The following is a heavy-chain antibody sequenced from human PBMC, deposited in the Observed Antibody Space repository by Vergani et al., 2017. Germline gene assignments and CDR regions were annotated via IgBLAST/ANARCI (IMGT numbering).Heavy chain of an antibody. Sequence: QVQLQQWGAGLLKPSETLSLTCAVYGGSFSGYYWSWIRQPPGKGLEWIGEINHSGSTNYNPSLKSRVTISVDTSKNQFSLKLSSVTAADTAVYYCARGVGATEYYFDYWGQGTLVTVSS. V-gene: IGHV4-34*01. CDR3: ARGVGATEYYFDY. CDR2: INHSGST. D-gene: IGHD1-26*01. J-gene: IGHJ4*02. CDR1: GGSFSGYY.